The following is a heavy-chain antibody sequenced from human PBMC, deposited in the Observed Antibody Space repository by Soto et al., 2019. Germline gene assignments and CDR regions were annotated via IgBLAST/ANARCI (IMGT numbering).Heavy chain of an antibody. J-gene: IGHJ5*02. Sequence: ASVKVSCKASGYTFTSYGISWVRQAPGQGLEWMGWISAYNGNTNYAQKLQGRVTMTTDTSTSTAYMELRSLRSDDTAVYYCARVVWSGYPPLNWFDPWGQGTLVTVS. CDR2: ISAYNGNT. D-gene: IGHD3-3*01. V-gene: IGHV1-18*01. CDR3: ARVVWSGYPPLNWFDP. CDR1: GYTFTSYG.